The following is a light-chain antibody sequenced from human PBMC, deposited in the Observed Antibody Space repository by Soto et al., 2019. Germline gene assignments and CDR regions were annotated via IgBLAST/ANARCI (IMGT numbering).Light chain of an antibody. Sequence: QLVLTQSPTASASLGAPVKLTCTLSSGHSSDAIAWHQQQPEKGPRFLMNLNSDGSHTKGDGIPDRFSGSSSGAERYLTISSLQSEDEADYYCQTWGTGIVVFGGGTKLTVL. J-gene: IGLJ2*01. CDR2: LNSDGSH. V-gene: IGLV4-69*01. CDR1: SGHSSDA. CDR3: QTWGTGIVV.